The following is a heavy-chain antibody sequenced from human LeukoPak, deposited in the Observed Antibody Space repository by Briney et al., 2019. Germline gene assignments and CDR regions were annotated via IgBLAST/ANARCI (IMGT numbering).Heavy chain of an antibody. Sequence: PGGSLRLSCAPSGFTFSTAWMTWVRQAPGKGLDWLGNINQGGSVTNYVDSVKGRFSISRDNAKNTMYLQMSSLRVEDTAVYYCTRDHHSGALDYWGQGTLVTVSS. CDR1: GFTFSTAW. V-gene: IGHV3-7*01. J-gene: IGHJ4*02. CDR2: INQGGSVT. CDR3: TRDHHSGALDY. D-gene: IGHD1-26*01.